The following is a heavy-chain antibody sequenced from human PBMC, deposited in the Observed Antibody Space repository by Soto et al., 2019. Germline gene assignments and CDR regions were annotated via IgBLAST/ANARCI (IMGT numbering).Heavy chain of an antibody. CDR3: ASLSYYDSSGAFDY. CDR2: IYPGDSDT. J-gene: IGHJ4*02. D-gene: IGHD3-22*01. Sequence: GESLKISCQGSGYIFTNYWIGWVRQMPGKGLEWMGIIYPGDSDTKYSPSFQGQVTISADKSITTAYLQWSSLKASDTAMYYCASLSYYDSSGAFDYWGQGTLVTVSS. V-gene: IGHV5-51*01. CDR1: GYIFTNYW.